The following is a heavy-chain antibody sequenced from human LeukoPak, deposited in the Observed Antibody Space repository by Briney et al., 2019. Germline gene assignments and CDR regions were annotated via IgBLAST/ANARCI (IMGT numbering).Heavy chain of an antibody. CDR1: GGSFSSYY. V-gene: IGHV4-59*08. CDR3: ARHVIPEYCSGGSCYNWFDP. CDR2: IYYSGST. D-gene: IGHD2-15*01. Sequence: SETLSLTCAVYGGSFSSYYWSWIRQPPGKGLEWIGYIYYSGSTNYNPSLKSRVTISVDTSKNQFSLKLSSVTAADTAVYYCARHVIPEYCSGGSCYNWFDPWGQGTLVTVSS. J-gene: IGHJ5*02.